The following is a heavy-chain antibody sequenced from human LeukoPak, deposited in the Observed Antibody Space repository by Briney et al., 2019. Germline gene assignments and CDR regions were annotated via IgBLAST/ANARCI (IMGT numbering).Heavy chain of an antibody. CDR3: AKDKRSGYAKNY. Sequence: GGSLRLSCAASGFTFSSYSMNWVRQAPGKGLEWVSSISSSGSYIYYADSVKGRFTISRDNSKNTLYLQMNSLRAEDTAVYYCAKDKRSGYAKNYWGQGTLVTVSS. CDR2: ISSSGSYI. J-gene: IGHJ4*02. CDR1: GFTFSSYS. V-gene: IGHV3-21*04. D-gene: IGHD5-12*01.